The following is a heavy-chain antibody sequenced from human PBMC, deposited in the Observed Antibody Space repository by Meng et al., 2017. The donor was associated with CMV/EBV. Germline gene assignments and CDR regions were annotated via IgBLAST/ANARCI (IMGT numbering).Heavy chain of an antibody. J-gene: IGHJ6*02. CDR3: ARGKLDPHCSSTSCYDYYYGMDV. CDR1: GFTFSSYS. CDR2: ISSSSSYI. Sequence: GESLKISCAASGFTFSSYSMNWVRQAPGKGLEWVSYISSSSSYIYYADSVKGRFTISRDNAKNSLYLQMNSLRAEDTAVYYCARGKLDPHCSSTSCYDYYYGMDVWGQGTTVTVSS. D-gene: IGHD2-2*01. V-gene: IGHV3-21*05.